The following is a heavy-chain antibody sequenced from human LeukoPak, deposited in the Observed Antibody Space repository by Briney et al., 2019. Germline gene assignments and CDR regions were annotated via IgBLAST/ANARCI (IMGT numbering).Heavy chain of an antibody. CDR2: INPSGGST. J-gene: IGHJ1*01. V-gene: IGHV1-46*01. CDR3: ASYYSSTRYPGAEYFQH. D-gene: IGHD2-2*01. Sequence: ASVKVSCKASGYTFTSYYMHWVRQAPGQGLEWMGMINPSGGSTSNAQKFQGRVTMTRDTSTSTVYMELSSLRSEDTAVYYCASYYSSTRYPGAEYFQHWGQGTLVTVSS. CDR1: GYTFTSYY.